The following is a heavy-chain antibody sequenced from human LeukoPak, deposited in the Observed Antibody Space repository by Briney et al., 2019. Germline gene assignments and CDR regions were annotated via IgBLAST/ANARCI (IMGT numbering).Heavy chain of an antibody. J-gene: IGHJ4*02. CDR1: GGSISSYY. V-gene: IGHV4-4*07. CDR2: IYTSGST. Sequence: PSETLSLTCTVSGGSISSYYWSWIRQPAGKGLEWIGRIYTSGSTNYNPSLKSRVTISLDLSRNQFSLKLNSVTAADTAVYYCVREFGDWGQGTLVTVSS. CDR3: VREFGD.